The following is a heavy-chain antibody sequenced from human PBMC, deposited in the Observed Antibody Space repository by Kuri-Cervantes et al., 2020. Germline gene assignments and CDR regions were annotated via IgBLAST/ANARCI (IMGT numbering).Heavy chain of an antibody. D-gene: IGHD1-14*01. CDR1: GFTFSNAW. CDR3: ARSRGIGTQFPYYYHGMDV. V-gene: IGHV3-15*01. Sequence: GESLKISCAASGFTFSNAWMSWVRQAPGKGLEWVGRIKSKTDGGTTDYAAPVKGRLTISRDDSKNTLYLQMNSLKTEDTAVYYRARSRGIGTQFPYYYHGMDVWGQGTTVTVSS. CDR2: IKSKTDGGTT. J-gene: IGHJ6*02.